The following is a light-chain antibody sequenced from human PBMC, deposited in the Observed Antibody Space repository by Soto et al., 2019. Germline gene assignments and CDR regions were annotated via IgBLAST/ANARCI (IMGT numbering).Light chain of an antibody. V-gene: IGLV1-40*01. CDR1: SSNIGAGYE. CDR2: LNN. J-gene: IGLJ3*02. CDR3: QSFDNSRSGLRV. Sequence: QSALTQPPAVSGAPGQRVTISCTGSSSNIGAGYEVHWYQHLPGTAPKLLIYLNNNRPSGFPDRFSGSNSGTSATLAITGLQAEDEADYSCQSFDNSRSGLRVFGGGTKVTVL.